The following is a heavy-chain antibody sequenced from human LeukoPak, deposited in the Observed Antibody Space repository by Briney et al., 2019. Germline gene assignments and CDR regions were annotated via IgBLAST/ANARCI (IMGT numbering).Heavy chain of an antibody. CDR1: GFTFTNYG. CDR2: TWYDGSNK. Sequence: GRSLRLSCAASGFTFTNYGMHWVSQAPGKGLEWVAVTWYDGSNKYYADSVKGRSTISRDNSKNTLYLQMNSLRAEDTAVYYCARDPPSAYTSPWFYFDYWGQGTLVTVSS. CDR3: ARDPPSAYTSPWFYFDY. J-gene: IGHJ4*02. D-gene: IGHD6-6*01. V-gene: IGHV3-33*01.